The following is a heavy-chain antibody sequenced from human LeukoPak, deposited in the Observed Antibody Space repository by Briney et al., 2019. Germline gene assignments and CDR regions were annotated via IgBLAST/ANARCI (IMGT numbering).Heavy chain of an antibody. CDR2: ISSSSSTI. Sequence: GGSLRLSCAASGFTFSSSSMNWVRQAPGKGLEWLLYISSSSSTIYYTDSVKGRFTISRDNAKNSLYLQMNSLRDEDTAVYYCARDDNSNYPGAFDIWGQGTMVTVSS. CDR3: ARDDNSNYPGAFDI. V-gene: IGHV3-48*02. J-gene: IGHJ3*02. CDR1: GFTFSSSS. D-gene: IGHD1-7*01.